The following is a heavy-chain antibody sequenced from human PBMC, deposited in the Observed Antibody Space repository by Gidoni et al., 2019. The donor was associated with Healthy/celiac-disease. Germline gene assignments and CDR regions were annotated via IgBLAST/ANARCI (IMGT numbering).Heavy chain of an antibody. J-gene: IGHJ4*02. Sequence: EVQLVESGGGLVQPGGSLRLSCAASGFTFSRYSMNWGRQAPGKGLEWVSYSSSSSSTIYYADSVKGRFTISRDNAKNSLYLQMNSLRDEDTAVYYCASEVKALLGPREYFDYWGQGALVTVSS. CDR1: GFTFSRYS. CDR2: SSSSSSTI. D-gene: IGHD3-10*01. V-gene: IGHV3-48*02. CDR3: ASEVKALLGPREYFDY.